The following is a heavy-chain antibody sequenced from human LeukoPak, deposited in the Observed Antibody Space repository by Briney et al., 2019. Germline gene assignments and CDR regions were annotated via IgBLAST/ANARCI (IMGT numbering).Heavy chain of an antibody. CDR1: GGSFSGYY. Sequence: PSETLSLTCAVYGGSFSGYYWSWIRQPPGKGLEWIGEINHSGSTNYNPSLKSRVTISVDTSKNQFSLKLSSVTAADTAVYYCARHLVEMATIYYFDYWGQGTLVTVSS. J-gene: IGHJ4*02. CDR3: ARHLVEMATIYYFDY. CDR2: INHSGST. D-gene: IGHD5-24*01. V-gene: IGHV4-34*01.